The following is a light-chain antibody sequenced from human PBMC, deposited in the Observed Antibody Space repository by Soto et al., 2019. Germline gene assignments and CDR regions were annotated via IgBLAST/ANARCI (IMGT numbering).Light chain of an antibody. CDR1: QSVSGSC. CDR3: QQYGSSPFT. Sequence: EIVLTQSPGTLSLSPGERATLSCRASQSVSGSCLAWYQQKPGQAPRLLTYGASSRATGIPDRFSGSGSGTDFTLTISRLEPEDFAVYYWQQYGSSPFTFGHGTKVDIK. V-gene: IGKV3-20*01. CDR2: GAS. J-gene: IGKJ3*01.